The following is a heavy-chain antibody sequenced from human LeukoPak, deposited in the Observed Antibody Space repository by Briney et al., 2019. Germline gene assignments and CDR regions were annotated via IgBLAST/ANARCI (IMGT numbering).Heavy chain of an antibody. CDR1: GGSFSGYH. D-gene: IGHD1-7*01. CDR3: ASSTAYNWNYSYPYYFDY. Sequence: SETLSLTCAVYGGSFSGYHWSWIRQPPGKGLEWIGEINHSGSTNYNPSLKSRVTISVDTSKNQFSLKLSSVTAADTAVYYCASSTAYNWNYSYPYYFDYWGQGTLVTVSS. J-gene: IGHJ4*02. V-gene: IGHV4-34*01. CDR2: INHSGST.